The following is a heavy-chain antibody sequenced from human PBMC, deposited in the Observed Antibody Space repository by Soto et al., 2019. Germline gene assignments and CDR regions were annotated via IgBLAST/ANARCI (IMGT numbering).Heavy chain of an antibody. J-gene: IGHJ4*02. V-gene: IGHV1-69*13. D-gene: IGHD6-19*01. CDR3: ARERGSGWTFDY. Sequence: SVKVSCKASGGTFSSYAISWVRQAPGQGLEWMGGIIPIFDTANYAQKFQGRVTITADESTSTAYMELSSLRAEDTAVYYCARERGSGWTFDYWGQGTLVTVPS. CDR2: IIPIFDTA. CDR1: GGTFSSYA.